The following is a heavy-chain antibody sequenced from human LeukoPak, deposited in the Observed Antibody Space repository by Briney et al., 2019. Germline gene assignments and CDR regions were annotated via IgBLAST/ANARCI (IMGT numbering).Heavy chain of an antibody. J-gene: IGHJ4*02. CDR3: AREIVGGFNPGAY. D-gene: IGHD1-14*01. CDR1: PDSTTSNF. CDR2: IHRCGCT. Sequence: PSETLSLTCTVSPDSTTSNFWSWVRQPPGKGLEWIGEIHRCGCTNYNPSLQSRVTISIDRSKNQIALELSSVTAADTAVYYCAREIVGGFNPGAYWGQGTLVTVSS. V-gene: IGHV4-4*02.